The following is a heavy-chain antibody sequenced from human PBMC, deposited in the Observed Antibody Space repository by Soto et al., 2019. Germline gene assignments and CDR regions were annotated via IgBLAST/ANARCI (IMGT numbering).Heavy chain of an antibody. CDR3: ARDLNDFWSGYYTGGYYYYMDV. J-gene: IGHJ6*03. CDR2: ISSSSSYI. D-gene: IGHD3-3*01. CDR1: GFTFSSYS. Sequence: EVQLVESGGGLVMPGGSLRLSCAASGFTFSSYSMNWVRQAPGKGLEWVSSISSSSSYIYYADSVKGRFTISRDNAKNSRDLQRNSLRADDTAVYYCARDLNDFWSGYYTGGYYYYMDVWGKGTTVTVSS. V-gene: IGHV3-21*01.